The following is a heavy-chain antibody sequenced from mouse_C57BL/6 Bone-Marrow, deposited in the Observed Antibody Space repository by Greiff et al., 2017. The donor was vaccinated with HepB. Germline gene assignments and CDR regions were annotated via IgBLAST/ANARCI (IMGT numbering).Heavy chain of an antibody. CDR3: ARSGDYGSSPYARDD. D-gene: IGHD1-1*01. CDR1: GFNIKNTY. J-gene: IGHJ4*01. CDR2: IDPANGNT. Sequence: EVQLQQSVAELVRPGASVKLSCTASGFNIKNTYMHWVKQRPEQGLEWIGRIDPANGNTKYAPKFQGKATITADPSSNPAYLQLSSRTSEDTAIYYWARSGDYGSSPYARDDWGQGTSVTVSS. V-gene: IGHV14-3*01.